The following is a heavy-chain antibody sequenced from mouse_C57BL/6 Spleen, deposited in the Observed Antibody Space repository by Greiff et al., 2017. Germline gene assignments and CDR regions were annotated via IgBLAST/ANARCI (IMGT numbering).Heavy chain of an antibody. J-gene: IGHJ2*01. V-gene: IGHV6-3*01. CDR1: GFTFSNYW. CDR3: TGIYYYGSRGYFDY. D-gene: IGHD1-1*01. CDR2: IRLKSDNYAT. Sequence: EVKVEESGEGLVQPGGSMKLSCVASGFTFSNYWMNWVRQSPEKGLEWVAQIRLKSDNYATHYAESVKGRFTISRDDSKSSVYLQMNNLRAEDTGIYYCTGIYYYGSRGYFDYWGQGTTLTVSS.